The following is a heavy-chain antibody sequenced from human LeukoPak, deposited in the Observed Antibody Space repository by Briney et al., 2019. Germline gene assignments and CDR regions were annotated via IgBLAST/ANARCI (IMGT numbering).Heavy chain of an antibody. V-gene: IGHV4-61*02. CDR2: IYTSGST. J-gene: IGHJ4*02. CDR3: ARARILGYCSGGSCYSLDY. CDR1: GGSISSGSYY. Sequence: SQALSLTCTVSGGSISSGSYYWGWIRQPAGKGLEWIGRIYTSGSTNYNPSLNSRVTISVDTSKDQFSLKLSSVTAADTAVYYCARARILGYCSGGSCYSLDYWGQGTLVTVSS. D-gene: IGHD2-15*01.